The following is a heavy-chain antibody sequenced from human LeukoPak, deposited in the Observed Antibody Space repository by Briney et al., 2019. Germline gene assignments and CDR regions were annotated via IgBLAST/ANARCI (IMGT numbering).Heavy chain of an antibody. CDR3: ARVVPDGYSDY. J-gene: IGHJ4*02. Sequence: PSETLSLTSTVSGGSISSYYWSWIRQPPGKGLEWIGYIYYSGSTNYSPSLKRRVTISVDTSKNQFSLKLYSVTAADTAVYYCARVVPDGYSDYWGQGTLVTVSS. CDR1: GGSISSYY. CDR2: IYYSGST. D-gene: IGHD5-24*01. V-gene: IGHV4-59*01.